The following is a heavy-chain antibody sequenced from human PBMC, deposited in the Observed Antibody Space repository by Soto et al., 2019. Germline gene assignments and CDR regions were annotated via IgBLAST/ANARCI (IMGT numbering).Heavy chain of an antibody. V-gene: IGHV3-30-3*01. D-gene: IGHD2-15*01. CDR1: GFSFSDHA. CDR3: ARDPVVVVVAATGYFDY. Sequence: PGGSLRLSCAASGFSFSDHAMHWVRQAPGKGLEWVAVISYDGSNKYYADSVKGRFTISRDNSKNTLYLQMNSLRAEDTAVYYCARDPVVVVVAATGYFDYWGQGTLVTVSS. J-gene: IGHJ4*02. CDR2: ISYDGSNK.